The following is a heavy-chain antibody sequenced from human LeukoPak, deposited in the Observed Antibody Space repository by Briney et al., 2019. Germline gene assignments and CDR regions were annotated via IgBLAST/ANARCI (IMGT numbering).Heavy chain of an antibody. Sequence: GGSLRLSCAASGFTFDDYAMHWVRQAPGKGLEWVSGITWNSGSIGYADSVKGRFTISRDNAKNSLYLQMNGLRAEDTALYYCAKDMYSGSYSTGVDYWGQGTLVTVSS. CDR3: AKDMYSGSYSTGVDY. V-gene: IGHV3-9*01. J-gene: IGHJ4*02. D-gene: IGHD1-26*01. CDR2: ITWNSGSI. CDR1: GFTFDDYA.